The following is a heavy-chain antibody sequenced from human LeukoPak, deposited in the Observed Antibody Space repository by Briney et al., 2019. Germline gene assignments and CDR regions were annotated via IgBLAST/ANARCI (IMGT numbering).Heavy chain of an antibody. CDR1: GFTFTKYG. Sequence: PGTSLRLSCAASGFTFTKYGMHWVRQAPGKGLEWVAVIWHKGDVKYYADSVKGRFTISRDNSKNTLYLQMSSLRAEDTAVYYCARREWSGYYGEYWGQGTLVLVSS. V-gene: IGHV3-33*01. CDR2: IWHKGDVK. J-gene: IGHJ4*02. CDR3: ARREWSGYYGEY. D-gene: IGHD3-3*01.